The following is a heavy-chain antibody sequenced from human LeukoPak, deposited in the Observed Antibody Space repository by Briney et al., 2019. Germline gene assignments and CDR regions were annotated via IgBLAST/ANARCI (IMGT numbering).Heavy chain of an antibody. D-gene: IGHD5-12*01. CDR3: ARGGYSGPDPGY. CDR2: ISYDGSNK. CDR1: GFTFSSYA. Sequence: GRSLRLSCAASGFTFSSYAMHWVRQAPGKGLEWVAVISYDGSNKYYADSVKGRFTISRDNSKNTLYLQMNSLRAEDTAVYYCARGGYSGPDPGYWGQGTLVTVSS. J-gene: IGHJ4*02. V-gene: IGHV3-30*07.